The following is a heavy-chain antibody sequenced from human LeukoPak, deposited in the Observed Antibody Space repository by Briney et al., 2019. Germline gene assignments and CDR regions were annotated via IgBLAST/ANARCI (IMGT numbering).Heavy chain of an antibody. V-gene: IGHV4-34*01. D-gene: IGHD3-10*01. CDR3: ARENYGSGSSEFDY. J-gene: IGHJ4*02. CDR1: GESFSGYY. Sequence: SETLSLTCAVYGESFSGYYCNWFRQPPGKGLEWIGGINHSGSTNYNPSLKSRVTISVDTSKNQFSLKLSSVTAADTAVYYCARENYGSGSSEFDYWGQGTLVTVSS. CDR2: INHSGST.